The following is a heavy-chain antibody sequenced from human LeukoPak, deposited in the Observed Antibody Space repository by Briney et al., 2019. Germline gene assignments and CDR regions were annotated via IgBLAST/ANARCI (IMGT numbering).Heavy chain of an antibody. CDR1: GGSISNYY. CDR2: IHTSGSS. J-gene: IGHJ3*02. Sequence: PSETLSLTCTVSGGSISNYYWSWIRQPPGKGLEWIGYIHTSGSSNYNPSLKSRVTISVDTSKNQFSLKLSSVTAADTAVYYCARKPPSDAFDIWGQGTMVTVSS. V-gene: IGHV4-4*09. CDR3: ARKPPSDAFDI.